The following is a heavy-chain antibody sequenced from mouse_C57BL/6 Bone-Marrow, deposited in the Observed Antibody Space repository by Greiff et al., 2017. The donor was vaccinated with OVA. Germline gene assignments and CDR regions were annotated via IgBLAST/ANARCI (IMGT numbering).Heavy chain of an antibody. V-gene: IGHV5-17*01. CDR1: GFTFSDYG. Sequence: EVKLVESGGGLVKPGGSLKLSCAASGFTFSDYGMHWVRQAPEKGLEWVAYISSGSSTIYYADTVKGRFPISRDNAKNTLFLQMTSLRSEDTAMYYYARPFITTVVAVDYWGQGTTLTVSS. D-gene: IGHD1-1*01. J-gene: IGHJ2*01. CDR2: ISSGSSTI. CDR3: ARPFITTVVAVDY.